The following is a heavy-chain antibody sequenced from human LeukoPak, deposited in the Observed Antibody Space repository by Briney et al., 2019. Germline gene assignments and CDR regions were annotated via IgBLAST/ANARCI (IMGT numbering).Heavy chain of an antibody. CDR2: ISGSGGST. Sequence: PGGSLRLSCAASGFTFSSYAMSWVRQAPGKGLEWVSAISGSGGSTYYADSVKGRFTISRDNSKNTLYLQMNSLRAEDTAVYYCAKSPYYYGSGTPNVGDYYYYGMDVWGQGTTVTVSS. CDR3: AKSPYYYGSGTPNVGDYYYYGMDV. CDR1: GFTFSSYA. D-gene: IGHD3-10*01. V-gene: IGHV3-23*01. J-gene: IGHJ6*02.